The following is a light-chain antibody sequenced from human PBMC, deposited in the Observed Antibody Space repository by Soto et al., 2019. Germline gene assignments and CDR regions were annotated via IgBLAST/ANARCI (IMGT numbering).Light chain of an antibody. CDR1: QSVSSNN. J-gene: IGKJ2*01. CDR3: QQYGRSPYT. V-gene: IGKV3-20*01. CDR2: GAS. Sequence: DIVLTQSPGTLSLSPGERATLSCRASQSVSSNNLAWYQQKPGQAPRLLIFGASSRATGIPDRFSGSGSGTDFTLTISRLEPEDFAVYSCQQYGRSPYTFGQGTKLEIK.